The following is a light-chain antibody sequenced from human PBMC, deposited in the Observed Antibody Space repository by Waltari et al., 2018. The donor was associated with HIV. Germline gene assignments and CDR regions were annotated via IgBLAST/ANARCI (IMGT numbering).Light chain of an antibody. J-gene: IGLJ1*01. CDR3: CSYAGSSIYYV. CDR2: DVT. V-gene: IGLV2-23*02. CDR1: SSDVGYYNY. Sequence: QSALTQPASVSESPGQSITISCTGTSSDVGYYNYVSWYQQYPGKAPKLMIYDVTKRPSGVSNRFSGSKSGNTASLTISGLQAEDEADYYCCSYAGSSIYYVFGTGTKVTVL.